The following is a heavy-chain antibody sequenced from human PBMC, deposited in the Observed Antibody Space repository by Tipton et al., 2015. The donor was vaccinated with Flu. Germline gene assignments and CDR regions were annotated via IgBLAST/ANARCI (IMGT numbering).Heavy chain of an antibody. CDR3: ARQALVMDLATFKWFDP. CDR2: MHVGGRT. Sequence: TLSLTCTVSGASISSGGYHWAWIRQPPGKGLEWIATMHVGGRTYYDPSLRSRVTISGDTSKNQFSLRLDSVTDADTAVYYCARQALVMDLATFKWFDPWGQGTLVTVSS. J-gene: IGHJ5*02. D-gene: IGHD5-12*01. V-gene: IGHV4-39*01. CDR1: GASISSGGYH.